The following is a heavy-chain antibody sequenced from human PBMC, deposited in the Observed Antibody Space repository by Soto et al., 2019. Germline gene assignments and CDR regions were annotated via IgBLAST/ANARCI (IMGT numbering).Heavy chain of an antibody. D-gene: IGHD2-21*02. Sequence: QVQLVESGGGVVQPGRSLRLSCAASGFTFSSYAMHWVRQAPGKGLEWVAVISYDGSNKYYADSVKGRFTISRDNSKNTLYLQMNSLRAEDTAVYYCARTGVMTANTPWPFDYWGQGTLVTVSS. J-gene: IGHJ4*02. CDR3: ARTGVMTANTPWPFDY. V-gene: IGHV3-30-3*01. CDR1: GFTFSSYA. CDR2: ISYDGSNK.